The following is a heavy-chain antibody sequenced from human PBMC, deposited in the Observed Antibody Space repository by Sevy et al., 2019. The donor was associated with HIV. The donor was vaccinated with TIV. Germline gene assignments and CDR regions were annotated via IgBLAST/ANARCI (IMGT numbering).Heavy chain of an antibody. V-gene: IGHV1-69*13. CDR2: IIPIFGTA. J-gene: IGHJ6*02. CDR3: ARARYGCSGGSCYSRYYYYGMDV. Sequence: ASVKVSCKASGGTFSSYAISWVRQAPGQGLEWMGGIIPIFGTANYALKFQGRVTITADESTSTAYMELSSLRSEDTAVYYCARARYGCSGGSCYSRYYYYGMDVWGQGTPVTVSS. D-gene: IGHD2-15*01. CDR1: GGTFSSYA.